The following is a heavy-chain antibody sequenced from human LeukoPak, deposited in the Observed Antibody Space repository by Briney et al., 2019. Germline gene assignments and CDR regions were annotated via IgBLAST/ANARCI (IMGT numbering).Heavy chain of an antibody. CDR1: GFTFSSYA. CDR2: ISGSGGST. V-gene: IGHV3-23*01. CDR3: AKSRIGYYDSSGTLAFDY. J-gene: IGHJ4*02. Sequence: AGSLRLSCAASGFTFSSYAMSWVRQAPGKGLEWVSAISGSGGSTYYAYSVKGRFTISRDNSKNTLYLQMNSLRAEDTAVHYCAKSRIGYYDSSGTLAFDYWGQGTLVTVSS. D-gene: IGHD3-22*01.